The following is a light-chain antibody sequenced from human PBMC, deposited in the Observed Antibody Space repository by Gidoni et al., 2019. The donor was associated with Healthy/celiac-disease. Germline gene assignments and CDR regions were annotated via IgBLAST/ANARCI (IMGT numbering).Light chain of an antibody. CDR3: CSYAGSTPYV. CDR1: RRDVGSYNP. Sequence: QSALTPPASVSGSPGRSITISCPVTRRDVGSYNPFSLYQQHPGKAHKVMIHEVSNRPSGVSNRFSGSKSGNTASMTISGLQAADEADYYCCSYAGSTPYVFGTGTKVTVL. V-gene: IGLV2-23*02. CDR2: EVS. J-gene: IGLJ1*01.